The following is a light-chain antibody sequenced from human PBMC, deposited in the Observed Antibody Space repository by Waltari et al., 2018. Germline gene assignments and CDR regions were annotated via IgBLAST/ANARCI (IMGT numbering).Light chain of an antibody. J-gene: IGKJ1*01. CDR2: GAS. V-gene: IGKV3-15*01. CDR3: QQYNNWPRT. CDR1: QSVSSN. Sequence: EIVMTQSPATLSVSPGERATLSCRASQSVSSNLAWPRFSLYQAPRLLIYGASTRATGIPARFSGSGSGTEFTLTISSLQSEDFAVYYCQQYNNWPRTFGQGTKVEIK.